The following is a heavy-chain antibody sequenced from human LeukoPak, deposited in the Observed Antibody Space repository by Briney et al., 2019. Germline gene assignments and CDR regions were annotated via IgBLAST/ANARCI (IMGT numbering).Heavy chain of an antibody. Sequence: PSETLSLTCTVSGGSISSSSYYWGWIRQPPGRGLEWIGSIYYFGNTQYNPSLKSRVKISLDKPKKQFSLKLSSVTAADTAVYYCARENVIRAFYDSSGYPPAHYFDSWGQGTLVTVSS. CDR3: ARENVIRAFYDSSGYPPAHYFDS. CDR1: GGSISSSSYY. J-gene: IGHJ4*02. CDR2: IYYFGNT. D-gene: IGHD3-22*01. V-gene: IGHV4-39*07.